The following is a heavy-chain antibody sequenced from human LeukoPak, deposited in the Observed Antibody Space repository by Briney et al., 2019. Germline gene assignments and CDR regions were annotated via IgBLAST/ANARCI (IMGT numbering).Heavy chain of an antibody. CDR2: IYTSGST. V-gene: IGHV4-4*07. J-gene: IGHJ4*02. D-gene: IGHD3-10*01. Sequence: SETLSLTCTVSGGSISSYYWSWIRQPAGKGLEWIGRIYTSGSTNYKPSLKSRVTMSVDTSKNQFSLKLSSVTAADTAVYYCAGSITMVRGVINYWGQGTLVTVSS. CDR1: GGSISSYY. CDR3: AGSITMVRGVINY.